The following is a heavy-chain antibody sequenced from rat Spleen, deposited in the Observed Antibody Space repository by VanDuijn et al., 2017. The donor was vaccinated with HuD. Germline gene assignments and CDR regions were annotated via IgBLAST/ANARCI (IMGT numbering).Heavy chain of an antibody. D-gene: IGHD1-6*01. CDR3: ARPRMYTTDYPNWFTY. J-gene: IGHJ3*01. V-gene: IGHV5-29*01. Sequence: EVQLVESGGGLVQPGRSLKLSCEASGFTFSNYGMHWVRQGPRKGLEWVATIIYDGSTYYRDSVKGRFTISRDNAKSTLYLQIDSLRSEDTATYYCARPRMYTTDYPNWFTYWGQGTLVTVSS. CDR1: GFTFSNYG. CDR2: IIYDGST.